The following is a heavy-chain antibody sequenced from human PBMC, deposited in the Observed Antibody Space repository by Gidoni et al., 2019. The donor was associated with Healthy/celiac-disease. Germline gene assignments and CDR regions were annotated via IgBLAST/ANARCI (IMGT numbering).Heavy chain of an antibody. CDR2: ISGSGGST. CDR1: GFTFSSYD. V-gene: IGHV3-23*04. CDR3: AKDLFYYYYDSSGYRDAFDI. D-gene: IGHD3-22*01. J-gene: IGHJ3*02. Sequence: EVQLVESGGGLVQPGGYLRLSCAACGFTFSSYDMSWVRQAPGKWLEWVSAISGSGGSTYYSDSVKGRFTISRDNSKNTLYLQMNSLRAEDTAVYYCAKDLFYYYYDSSGYRDAFDIWGQGTIVTVSS.